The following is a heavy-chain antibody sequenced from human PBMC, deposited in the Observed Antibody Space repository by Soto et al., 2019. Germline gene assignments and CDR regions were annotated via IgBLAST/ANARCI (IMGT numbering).Heavy chain of an antibody. Sequence: PGGSLRLSCAASGFTFSSYDMHWVRQATGKGLEWVSAIGTAGDPYYPGSVKGRFTISRENAKNSLYLQMNSLRAGDTAVYYCARGTYDSSGYWYYYGMDVWGQGTTVTVSS. V-gene: IGHV3-13*05. CDR1: GFTFSSYD. J-gene: IGHJ6*02. CDR2: IGTAGDP. D-gene: IGHD3-22*01. CDR3: ARGTYDSSGYWYYYGMDV.